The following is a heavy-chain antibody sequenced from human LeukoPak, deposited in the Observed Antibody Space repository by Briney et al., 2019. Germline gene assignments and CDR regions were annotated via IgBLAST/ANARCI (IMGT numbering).Heavy chain of an antibody. CDR1: GGSISSNNW. D-gene: IGHD3-10*01. V-gene: IGHV4-4*02. CDR2: INHSGST. CDR3: ARGLPMVRGPKGYFDL. J-gene: IGHJ2*01. Sequence: PSGTLSLTCAVSGGSISSNNWWGWVRQPPGKGLEWIGEINHSGSTNYNPSLKSRVTMSVDTSKNQFSLKLSSVTAADTAVYYCARGLPMVRGPKGYFDLWGRGTLVTVSS.